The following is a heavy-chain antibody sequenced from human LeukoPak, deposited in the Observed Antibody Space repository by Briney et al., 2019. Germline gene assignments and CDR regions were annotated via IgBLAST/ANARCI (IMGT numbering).Heavy chain of an antibody. CDR1: GYTFTGYY. CDR2: INPNSGGT. V-gene: IGHV1-2*02. Sequence: GASVKVSCKASGYTFTGYYMHWVRQAPGQGLEWMGWINPNSGGTNYAQKFQGRVTMTRDTSISTAYMELSRLRSDDTAVYYCARTTPMVRGVYDYWGQGTLVTVPS. D-gene: IGHD3-10*01. J-gene: IGHJ4*02. CDR3: ARTTPMVRGVYDY.